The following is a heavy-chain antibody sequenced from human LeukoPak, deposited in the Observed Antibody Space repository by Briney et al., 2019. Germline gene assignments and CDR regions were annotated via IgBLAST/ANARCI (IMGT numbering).Heavy chain of an antibody. CDR2: IYSGGST. CDR3: AKGRQQWLVEVDY. J-gene: IGHJ4*02. Sequence: GGSLRLSCAASGFTVSSNYMSWVRQAPGKGLEWVSVIYSGGSTYYADSVKGRFTISRDNSKNTLYLQMNSLRAEDTAVYYCAKGRQQWLVEVDYWGQGTLVTVSS. D-gene: IGHD6-19*01. V-gene: IGHV3-53*01. CDR1: GFTVSSNY.